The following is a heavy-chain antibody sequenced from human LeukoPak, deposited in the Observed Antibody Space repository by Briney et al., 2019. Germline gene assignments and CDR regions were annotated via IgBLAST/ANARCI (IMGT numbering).Heavy chain of an antibody. CDR1: GYNFTIRW. CDR2: IYPGDSDT. CDR3: ARSHDYSNYVAF. D-gene: IGHD4-11*01. J-gene: IGHJ4*02. Sequence: GESLKISCKGSGYNFTIRWIGWVRQMHGKGLEWMGIIYPGDSDTRYNPSFQGQITISADKSISTAYVQWSSLKASDTAMYYCARSHDYSNYVAFWGQGTLVTVSS. V-gene: IGHV5-51*01.